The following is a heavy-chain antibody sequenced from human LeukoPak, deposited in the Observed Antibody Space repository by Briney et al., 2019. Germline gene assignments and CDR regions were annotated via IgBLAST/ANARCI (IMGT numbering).Heavy chain of an antibody. Sequence: SETLSLTCTVYGGSISSYYWSWIRQPPGKGLGWIGYIYYSGSTYYNPSLKSRVTISVETSRNQFSLKLSSVTAATTAVYYFACLWRYLDFWSGSRPKDDYWCQGTLVTVSS. V-gene: IGHV4-59*12. CDR2: IYYSGST. D-gene: IGHD3-3*01. CDR1: GGSISSYY. CDR3: ACLWRYLDFWSGSRPKDDY. J-gene: IGHJ4*02.